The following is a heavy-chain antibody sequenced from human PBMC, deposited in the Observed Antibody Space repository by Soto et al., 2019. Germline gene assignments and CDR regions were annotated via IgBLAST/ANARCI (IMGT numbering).Heavy chain of an antibody. CDR1: LGSVSSSRYY. CDR2: IDHSGRT. D-gene: IGHD3-10*01. Sequence: SETLSLTCTVSLGSVSSSRYYWSWIRQSPRMGLEWIGYIDHSGRTTYNPSLWSRVIISLDTPRNRFSLKMTSVTAADTANYFCAREILWFGEYGGGNWFDPWGQGTLVTVSS. V-gene: IGHV4-61*01. CDR3: AREILWFGEYGGGNWFDP. J-gene: IGHJ5*02.